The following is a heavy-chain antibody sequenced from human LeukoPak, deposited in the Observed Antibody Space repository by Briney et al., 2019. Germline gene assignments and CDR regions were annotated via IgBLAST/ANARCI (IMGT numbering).Heavy chain of an antibody. V-gene: IGHV4-59*01. D-gene: IGHD6-13*01. CDR3: ARASGQQLVFDY. CDR2: IYYSGST. J-gene: IGHJ4*02. Sequence: PSETLSLTCTVSGGSISSYYWSWIRQPPGKGLEWIGYIYYSGSTNYNPSLKSRVTISVDTSKNQFSLKLSSVTAADTAVYYCARASGQQLVFDYWGQGTLVTVSS. CDR1: GGSISSYY.